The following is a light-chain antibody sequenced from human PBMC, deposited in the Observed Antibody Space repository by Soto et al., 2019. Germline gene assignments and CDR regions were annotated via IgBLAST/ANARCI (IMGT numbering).Light chain of an antibody. V-gene: IGLV8-61*01. Sequence: QTVVTQEPSFSVSPGGTVTLTCGLSSGSVSTSYYPSWYQQTPGQAPRTLIYSTNTRSSGVPDRFSGSILRNKAALTITGAQADDDSDYSCVLYMGSGIWVFGGGTKLTVI. CDR2: STN. CDR3: VLYMGSGIWV. CDR1: SGSVSTSYY. J-gene: IGLJ3*02.